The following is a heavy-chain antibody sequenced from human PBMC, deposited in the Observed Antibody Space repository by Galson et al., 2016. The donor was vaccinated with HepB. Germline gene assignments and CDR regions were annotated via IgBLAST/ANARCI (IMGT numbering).Heavy chain of an antibody. V-gene: IGHV4-34*01. CDR2: VNYVGRA. D-gene: IGHD4-11*01. CDR3: ARAVTTVTPHNSNDFDV. J-gene: IGHJ6*02. Sequence: SETLSLTCGVSGGSLSGSYWSWVRQPPGMGLEWIGEVNYVGRANYNPSLMSRVTISVDMSKSHFSLNVKSVTAADTAVYYFARAVTTVTPHNSNDFDVWGQGTTVSVSS. CDR1: GGSLSGSY.